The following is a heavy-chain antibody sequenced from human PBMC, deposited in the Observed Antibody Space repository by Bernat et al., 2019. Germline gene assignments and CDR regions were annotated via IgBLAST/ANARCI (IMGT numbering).Heavy chain of an antibody. CDR3: ASWYSSSWDEDFDY. V-gene: IGHV3-74*01. CDR1: GFTFSSYW. Sequence: EVQLVESGGGLVQPGGSLRLSCAASGFTFSSYWMHWVRQAPGKGLVWVSRINSDGSSTSYADSVKGRFTISRDNAKNTLYLQMNSLRAEDTAVYYCASWYSSSWDEDFDYWGQGTLLTVSS. D-gene: IGHD6-13*01. CDR2: INSDGSST. J-gene: IGHJ4*02.